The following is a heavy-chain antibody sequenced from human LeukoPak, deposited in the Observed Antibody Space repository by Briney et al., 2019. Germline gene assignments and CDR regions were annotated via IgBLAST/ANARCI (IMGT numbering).Heavy chain of an antibody. Sequence: ASVKVSFKASGYIFTSYYMHWVRQPPGQGLEWMGIINHSGGSTSYEQKFQGRVTMTRDTSTSTVYMELSRLRSEDTVVYCWARDRFGGYYYGMDVWGQGTTVTVSS. CDR3: ARDRFGGYYYGMDV. D-gene: IGHD3-3*01. V-gene: IGHV1-46*01. CDR2: INHSGGST. J-gene: IGHJ6*02. CDR1: GYIFTSYY.